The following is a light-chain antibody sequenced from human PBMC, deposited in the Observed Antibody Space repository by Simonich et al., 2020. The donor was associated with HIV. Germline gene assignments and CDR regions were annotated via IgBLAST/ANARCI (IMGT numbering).Light chain of an antibody. Sequence: DIQMTQSPSTLSASVGDRVTITFRASQNIRSWLAWYQQKPVKAPKLLIYPASSLESGVPSRFSGSGSGTEFNLTIRSLQPDDFATYYCQQYNSYSYTFGQGTKLEIK. CDR2: PAS. V-gene: IGKV1-5*03. CDR3: QQYNSYSYT. CDR1: QNIRSW. J-gene: IGKJ2*01.